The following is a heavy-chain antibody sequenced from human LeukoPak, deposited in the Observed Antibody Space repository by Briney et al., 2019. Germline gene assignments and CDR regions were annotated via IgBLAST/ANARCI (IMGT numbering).Heavy chain of an antibody. V-gene: IGHV3-48*01. CDR2: INGGGSPI. D-gene: IGHD4-23*01. J-gene: IGHJ4*02. CDR1: GFTFSRDS. Sequence: PGGSLRLSCAASGFTFSRDSMNWVRQAPGKGLEWVSYINGGGSPIYYADSVRGRFTISRDNVKNSLYLQMNSLRAEDTAVYYCAKLSPYGGIGYWGQGTLVTASS. CDR3: AKLSPYGGIGY.